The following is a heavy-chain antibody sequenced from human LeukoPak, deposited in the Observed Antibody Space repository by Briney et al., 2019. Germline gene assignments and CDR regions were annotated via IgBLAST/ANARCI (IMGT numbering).Heavy chain of an antibody. V-gene: IGHV4-61*02. D-gene: IGHD5-18*01. CDR1: GDSITSSSYY. CDR3: ARGFTLGAPIQLDYFDY. J-gene: IGHJ4*02. CDR2: IYTSGST. Sequence: KPSETLSLTCSVSGDSITSSSYYWAWIRQPAGKGLEWIGRIYTSGSTNYNPSLKSRVTISVDTSKNQFSLKLSSVTAADTAVYYCARGFTLGAPIQLDYFDYWGQGTLVTVSS.